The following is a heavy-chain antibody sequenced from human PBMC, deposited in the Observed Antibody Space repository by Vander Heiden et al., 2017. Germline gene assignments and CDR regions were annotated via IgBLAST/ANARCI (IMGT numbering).Heavy chain of an antibody. Sequence: QVQLVQSGAEVKKPGSSVKVSCKASGGTFSSYAISWVRQAPGQGLEWMGGIIPIFGTANYAQKFQGRVTMTADESTSTAYMELSSLRSEDTAVYYCARTKNCSSTSCYRGYYYYGMDVWGQGTTVTVSS. CDR3: ARTKNCSSTSCYRGYYYYGMDV. D-gene: IGHD2-2*01. J-gene: IGHJ6*02. CDR2: IIPIFGTA. CDR1: GGTFSSYA. V-gene: IGHV1-69*01.